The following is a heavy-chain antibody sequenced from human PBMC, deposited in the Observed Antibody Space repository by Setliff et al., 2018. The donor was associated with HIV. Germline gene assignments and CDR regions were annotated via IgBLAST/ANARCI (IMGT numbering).Heavy chain of an antibody. CDR3: ARARGLLPYYYLDV. V-gene: IGHV4-31*03. J-gene: IGHJ6*03. D-gene: IGHD3-10*01. CDR1: GGSINSGGYY. Sequence: SETLSLTCTVSGGSINSGGYYWSWIRQHPGKGLEWIGYIYYSGSTYYNPSLKSRVTMSVDTSKNQFSLKLSSVTAADTAVYYCARARGLLPYYYLDVWGKGTTVTVSS. CDR2: IYYSGST.